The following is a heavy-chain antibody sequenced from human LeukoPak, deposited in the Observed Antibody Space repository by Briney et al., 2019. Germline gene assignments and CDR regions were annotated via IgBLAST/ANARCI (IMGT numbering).Heavy chain of an antibody. CDR3: ARDRPNSYQPGGY. CDR2: ISYDGGDK. CDR1: GFAFTTYA. V-gene: IGHV3-30*04. Sequence: GRSLRLPCAASGFAFTTYAMHWVRQAPGKGLEWVAFISYDGGDKYYAESVKGRFTISRDNSKNTLYLQMNSLRADDTAVYYCARDRPNSYQPGGYWGQGTLVTVSS. D-gene: IGHD2-2*01. J-gene: IGHJ4*02.